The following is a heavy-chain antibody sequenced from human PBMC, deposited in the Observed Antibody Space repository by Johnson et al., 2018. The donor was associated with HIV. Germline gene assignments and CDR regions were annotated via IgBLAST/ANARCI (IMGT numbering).Heavy chain of an antibody. CDR2: ISWNSGSI. J-gene: IGHJ3*01. CDR1: GFTFSSYA. D-gene: IGHD3-22*01. V-gene: IGHV3-9*01. Sequence: ELQLVESGGGLVQPGGSLRLSCAASGFTFSSYAMHWVRQAPGKGLEWVSGISWNSGSIGYADSVKGRFTISRANAKNSLYLQMNSLRAEDTALYYCAKEAYYYDSSAYHVGNAFDFWGRGTRVTVSS. CDR3: AKEAYYYDSSAYHVGNAFDF.